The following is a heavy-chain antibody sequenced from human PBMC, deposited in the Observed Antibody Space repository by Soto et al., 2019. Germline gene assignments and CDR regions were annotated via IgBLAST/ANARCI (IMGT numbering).Heavy chain of an antibody. V-gene: IGHV5-51*01. J-gene: IGHJ4*02. Sequence: PGESLKISCKGSGYSFTSYWIGWVRQMPVKGLEWMGIIYPGDSDTRYSPSFQGQVTISADKSTSTAYLQWNSLKASDTAMYYCAKHWGEIEDSSWKLTPRGTFHFDYWGQGTLVTVSS. CDR1: GYSFTSYW. D-gene: IGHD6-6*01. CDR2: IYPGDSDT. CDR3: AKHWGEIEDSSWKLTPRGTFHFDY.